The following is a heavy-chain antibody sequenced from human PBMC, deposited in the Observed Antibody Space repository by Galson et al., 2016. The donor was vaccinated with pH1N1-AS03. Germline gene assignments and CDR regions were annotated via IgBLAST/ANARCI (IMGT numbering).Heavy chain of an antibody. V-gene: IGHV3-74*03. CDR2: ISRDGSTR. CDR1: GFTLSAYW. J-gene: IGHJ4*02. D-gene: IGHD3-16*01. Sequence: SLRLSCAVSGFTLSAYWMYWVRQTPGKRPVWVSRISRDGSTREHADSVKGRFSVSRDNARNTLHLHMSNLRDDDPAVYYCVAYDWGRPDFWGQGTLATVSS. CDR3: VAYDWGRPDF.